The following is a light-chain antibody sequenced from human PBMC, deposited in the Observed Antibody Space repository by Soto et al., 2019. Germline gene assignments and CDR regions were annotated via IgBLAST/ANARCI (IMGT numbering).Light chain of an antibody. Sequence: DIQMTQSPSSLSASVGDRVTITCRASQRINTDLNWYQEKPGKAPKVLIYGASSLQSGVPSRFSGSGSGTDFTLTISSLQPEDFATYYCQQSYSTPWTFGQGTKVEIK. J-gene: IGKJ1*01. V-gene: IGKV1-39*01. CDR1: QRINTD. CDR2: GAS. CDR3: QQSYSTPWT.